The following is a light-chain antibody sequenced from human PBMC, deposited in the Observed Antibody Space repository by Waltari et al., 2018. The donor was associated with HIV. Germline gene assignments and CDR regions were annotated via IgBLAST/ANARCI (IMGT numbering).Light chain of an antibody. CDR3: QQYYGKFWT. J-gene: IGKJ1*01. CDR2: WAS. CDR1: QSVFYGPSNKNF. V-gene: IGKV4-1*01. Sequence: DIVMTQFPNSLAVSLGERAVMKCRSSQSVFYGPSNKNFLSWYQQKSGQPPRLLIYWASTREVGVPDRFTGSGSGADFTLTISSLQPEDVATYYCQQYYGKFWTFGQGTKVQV.